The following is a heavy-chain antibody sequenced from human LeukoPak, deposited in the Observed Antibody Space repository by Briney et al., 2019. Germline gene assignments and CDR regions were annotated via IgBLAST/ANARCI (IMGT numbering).Heavy chain of an antibody. CDR1: GGSISSGGYS. CDR3: ARDVGYSYGYWYFDL. V-gene: IGHV4-30-2*01. CDR2: IYHSGST. Sequence: PSQTLSLTCAVSGGSISSGGYSWSWIRQPPGKGLEWIGYIYHSGSTYYNPSLKSRVTISVDRSKNQFSLKLSSVTAADTAAYYCARDVGYSYGYWYFDLWGRGTLVTVSS. J-gene: IGHJ2*01. D-gene: IGHD5-18*01.